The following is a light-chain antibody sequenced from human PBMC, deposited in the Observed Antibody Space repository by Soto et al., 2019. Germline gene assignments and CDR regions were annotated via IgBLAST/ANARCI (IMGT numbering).Light chain of an antibody. Sequence: DIVLTQSPLSLPVTPGEPASISCKSSQSLLHITGETFLFWYRQKPGQSPQLLIYEVSTRVSGVPDRFSGSGSGTDFTLEISRVETDDVGIYYCMQSTQLPPTFGQGTRLEI. CDR1: QSLLHITGETF. CDR3: MQSTQLPPT. V-gene: IGKV2D-29*02. J-gene: IGKJ5*01. CDR2: EVS.